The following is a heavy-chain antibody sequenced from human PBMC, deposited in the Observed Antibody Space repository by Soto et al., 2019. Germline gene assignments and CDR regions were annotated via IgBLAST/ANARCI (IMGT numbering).Heavy chain of an antibody. Sequence: ETFSHTCTVSGDSIPHYFWNWIRQSPGKGLEWIVSVSSTGSTVYNPSLTSRVTVSLDTSKNQFSLTLNSVTAADTAVYHCARGCGSSYHNHEFDFLGQG. CDR3: ARGCGSSYHNHEFDF. J-gene: IGHJ4*02. CDR2: VSSTGST. V-gene: IGHV4-4*08. CDR1: GDSIPHYF. D-gene: IGHD2-2*01.